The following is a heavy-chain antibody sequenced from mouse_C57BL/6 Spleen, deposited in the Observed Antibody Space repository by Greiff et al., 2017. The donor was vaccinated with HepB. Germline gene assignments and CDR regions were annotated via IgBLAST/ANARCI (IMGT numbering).Heavy chain of an antibody. Sequence: VQLQQPGAELVRPGSSVKLSCKASGYTFTSYWMDWVKQRPGQGLEWIGNIYPSDSETHYNQKFKDKATLTVDKSSSTAYMQLSSLTSEDSAVYYCARGGLRGAFDYWGQGTTLTVSS. CDR3: ARGGLRGAFDY. CDR1: GYTFTSYW. D-gene: IGHD2-4*01. V-gene: IGHV1-61*01. J-gene: IGHJ2*01. CDR2: IYPSDSET.